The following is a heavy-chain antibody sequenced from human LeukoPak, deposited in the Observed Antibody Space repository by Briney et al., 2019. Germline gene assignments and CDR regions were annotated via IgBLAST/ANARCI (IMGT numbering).Heavy chain of an antibody. V-gene: IGHV1-69*13. D-gene: IGHD3-10*01. CDR2: IIPIFGTA. CDR3: ARGITVVRGVNEYYFDY. Sequence: SVKVSCKASGGTFSSYAISWVRQAPGQGLEWMGGIIPIFGTANYAQKFQGRVTITADESTSTAYMELSSLRSEDTAVYYCARGITVVRGVNEYYFDYWGQGTLVTVSS. J-gene: IGHJ4*02. CDR1: GGTFSSYA.